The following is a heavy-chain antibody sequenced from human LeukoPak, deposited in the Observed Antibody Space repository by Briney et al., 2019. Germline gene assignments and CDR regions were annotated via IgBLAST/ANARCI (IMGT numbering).Heavy chain of an antibody. V-gene: IGHV1-2*02. Sequence: GASVKVSCKASGYTFTGYYMHWVRQAPGQGLEWMGWINPNSGGTNYAQKFQGRVTMTRDTSISTACMELSRLRSDDTAVYYCARHPDFWSGSIGDYWGQGTLVTVSS. CDR3: ARHPDFWSGSIGDY. J-gene: IGHJ4*02. CDR2: INPNSGGT. CDR1: GYTFTGYY. D-gene: IGHD3-3*01.